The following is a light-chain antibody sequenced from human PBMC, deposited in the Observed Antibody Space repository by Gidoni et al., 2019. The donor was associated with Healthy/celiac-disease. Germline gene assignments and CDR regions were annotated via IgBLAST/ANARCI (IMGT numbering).Light chain of an antibody. CDR2: QDS. CDR1: KLGDKY. V-gene: IGLV3-1*01. J-gene: IGLJ2*01. Sequence: SYEPTKPRPVSVSPGQTASITCSGDKLGDKYACWYQQKPGQSPVLVIYQDSKRPSGIPERFSGSNSGNTATLAISGTQAMDEADYYCQAWDSSTVVFGGGTKLTVL. CDR3: QAWDSSTVV.